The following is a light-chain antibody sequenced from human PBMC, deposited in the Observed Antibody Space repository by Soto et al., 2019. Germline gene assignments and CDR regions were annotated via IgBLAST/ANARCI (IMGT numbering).Light chain of an antibody. V-gene: IGKV1-5*01. CDR1: QTISTW. Sequence: DIQMTQSPSTLSASVGDRVTCTCRASQTISTWLAWYQQKPGKAPNLLIYDASTLESGVPSRFSGSGFGTEFTLTISSLQPDDFATYYCQQYISYSTFGQGTKVDI. CDR2: DAS. J-gene: IGKJ1*01. CDR3: QQYISYST.